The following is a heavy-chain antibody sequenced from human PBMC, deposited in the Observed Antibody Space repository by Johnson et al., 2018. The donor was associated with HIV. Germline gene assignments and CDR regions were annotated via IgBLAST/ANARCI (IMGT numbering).Heavy chain of an antibody. Sequence: QVQLVESGGGLVQPGGSLRLSCAASGFTFSSYAMHWVRQAPGKGLQWVSVIYSGGSTYYADSVKGRFTISRANSKNSLYLQMNSLRAEDTAVYYCARAINYYETSGYLSTMGNAFDIWGQGTMVTVSS. CDR1: GFTFSSYA. CDR2: IYSGGST. D-gene: IGHD3-22*01. CDR3: ARAINYYETSGYLSTMGNAFDI. V-gene: IGHV3-NL1*01. J-gene: IGHJ3*02.